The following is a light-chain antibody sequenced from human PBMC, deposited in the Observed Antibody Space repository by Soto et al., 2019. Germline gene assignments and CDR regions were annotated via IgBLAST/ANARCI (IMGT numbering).Light chain of an antibody. CDR2: EVR. Sequence: QSALTQPASVSGSPGQSITISCSGTSRDIGAYNLVSWYQQPPGKAPKLLIYEVRNRPSGISYRFSGSKSVTTASLTISSLRPEDEADYYCSTYTSRSTLVFGGGTKLTVL. J-gene: IGLJ2*01. V-gene: IGLV2-14*01. CDR1: SRDIGAYNL. CDR3: STYTSRSTLV.